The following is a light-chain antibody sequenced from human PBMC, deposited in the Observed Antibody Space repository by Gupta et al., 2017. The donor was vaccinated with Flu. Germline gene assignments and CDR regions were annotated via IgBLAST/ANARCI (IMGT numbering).Light chain of an antibody. V-gene: IGLV3-21*02. CDR3: QVWDSSSDHPVV. CDR2: DDT. J-gene: IGLJ2*01. Sequence: GNNIGSKSVHWYQHRPGQAPVLVVYDDTDRPSGIPARFSGSNSGNTATLTIVRVEAGDEADYYCQVWDSSSDHPVVCGGGTNLAVL. CDR1: NIGSKS.